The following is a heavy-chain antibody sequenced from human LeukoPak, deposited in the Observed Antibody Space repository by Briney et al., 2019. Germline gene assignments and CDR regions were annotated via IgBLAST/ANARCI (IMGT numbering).Heavy chain of an antibody. CDR1: GGSVITSY. V-gene: IGHV4-4*09. J-gene: IGHJ4*02. CDR3: ARISSSWYWAFDL. Sequence: PSETLSLTCTVSGGSVITSYWSWIRQPPGKGLEWIGYIYSTGSTNYNPSLKSRGSISVDRSKNQVSLQLTSVTAADTAVYYCARISSSWYWAFDLWGQGTLVTVSS. CDR2: IYSTGST. D-gene: IGHD6-13*01.